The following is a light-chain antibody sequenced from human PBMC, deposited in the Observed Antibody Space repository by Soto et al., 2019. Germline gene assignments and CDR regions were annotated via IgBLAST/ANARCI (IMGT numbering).Light chain of an antibody. CDR2: EVT. J-gene: IGLJ3*02. CDR1: SSGVGGYNY. Sequence: QSALTQPASVAGSPGQSITLSCTGTSSGVGGYNYVSRYQQHPGQVPKLTIYEVTNRPSGVSSRFSGSKSGNTASLTISGLQAEDEADYYCSSYTNSDTWVFGGGTKLTVL. CDR3: SSYTNSDTWV. V-gene: IGLV2-14*01.